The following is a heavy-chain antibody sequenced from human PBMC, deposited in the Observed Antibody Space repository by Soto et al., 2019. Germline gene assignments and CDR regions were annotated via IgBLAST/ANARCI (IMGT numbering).Heavy chain of an antibody. V-gene: IGHV1-2*04. Sequence: ASVKVSCKASGYTFTGYYMHWVRQAPGQGLEWMGWINPNSGGTNYAQKFQGWVTMTRDTSISTAYMELSRLRSDDTAVYYCARSFQPDFWSGYPPVYYYGMDVWGQGTTVTVSS. J-gene: IGHJ6*02. CDR1: GYTFTGYY. CDR3: ARSFQPDFWSGYPPVYYYGMDV. CDR2: INPNSGGT. D-gene: IGHD3-3*01.